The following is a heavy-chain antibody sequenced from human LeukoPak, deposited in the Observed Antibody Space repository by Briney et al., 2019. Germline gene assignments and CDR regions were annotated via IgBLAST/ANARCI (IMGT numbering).Heavy chain of an antibody. Sequence: GGSLRLSCAASGFTFSSYWMSWVRQAPGKGLEWGAKIKQAGGEKSYVDSVKGRCTISRDNAENSLYLQMNSLRAEDTAVYYCARYLPSPQYGEFDFWGQGTLVTVSS. CDR3: ARYLPSPQYGEFDF. CDR1: GFTFSSYW. CDR2: IKQAGGEK. V-gene: IGHV3-7*01. D-gene: IGHD3-10*01. J-gene: IGHJ4*02.